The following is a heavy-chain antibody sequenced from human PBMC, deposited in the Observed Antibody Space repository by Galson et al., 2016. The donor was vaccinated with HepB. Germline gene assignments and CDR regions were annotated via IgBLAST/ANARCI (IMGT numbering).Heavy chain of an antibody. D-gene: IGHD2-2*01. CDR2: ISDDGTNQ. CDR3: ARMYCSSSSCYFDS. Sequence: SLRLSCAASGFIFSTYAMHWVRQTPGKGLEWVATISDDGTNQYYADSVKGRFTISRDNSENTLDLQMSSLKVEDTAVYYCARMYCSSSSCYFDSWGQGALVTVSS. CDR1: GFIFSTYA. J-gene: IGHJ4*02. V-gene: IGHV3-30*04.